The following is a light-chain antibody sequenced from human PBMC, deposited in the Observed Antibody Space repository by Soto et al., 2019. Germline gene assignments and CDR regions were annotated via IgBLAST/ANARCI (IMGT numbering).Light chain of an antibody. J-gene: IGKJ1*01. CDR1: HSVSSSY. V-gene: IGKV3-20*01. Sequence: ELVLTQSPGTLSLSPGERATLSCRVGHSVSSSYLAWYQQKPGQAPRLLIYGASGRATGIPDRFSGRGSGTDFTLTISRLEPEDFALYYCQQYDDSPFTFGQGTKVDIK. CDR2: GAS. CDR3: QQYDDSPFT.